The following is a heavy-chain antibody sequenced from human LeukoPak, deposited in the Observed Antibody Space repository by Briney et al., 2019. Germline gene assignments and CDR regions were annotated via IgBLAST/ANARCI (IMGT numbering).Heavy chain of an antibody. D-gene: IGHD2-15*01. CDR1: GFTFSSYA. Sequence: PGGSLRLSCAASGFTFSSYAMSWVRQAPGKGLEWVSAISGSGGSTYYADSVKGRFTISRDNSKNSLYLQMNSLRAEDTAVYYCAKDRGHCSGGSCYFHFDYWGQGTLVTVSS. CDR3: AKDRGHCSGGSCYFHFDY. J-gene: IGHJ4*02. CDR2: ISGSGGST. V-gene: IGHV3-23*01.